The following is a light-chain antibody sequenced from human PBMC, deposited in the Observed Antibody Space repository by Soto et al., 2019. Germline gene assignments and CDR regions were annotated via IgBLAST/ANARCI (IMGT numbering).Light chain of an antibody. Sequence: EIVLTQSPGTLSLSPGERATLPCRASQSVSSNYLAWYQQKTGQAPRILIFGASSRDTGIPDRFSGSGSGTDFTLTISSLQPEDVATYYCQNYNGDPVTFGQGTRLEIK. CDR1: QSVSSNY. CDR2: GAS. CDR3: QNYNGDPVT. V-gene: IGKV3-20*01. J-gene: IGKJ5*01.